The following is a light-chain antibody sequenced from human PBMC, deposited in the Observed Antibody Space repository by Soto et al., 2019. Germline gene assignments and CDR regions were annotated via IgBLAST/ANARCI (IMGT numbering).Light chain of an antibody. J-gene: IGKJ4*01. CDR3: QQRSNWPPLT. V-gene: IGKV3D-20*02. CDR2: GAS. Sequence: EIVLTQSPGTLSLSPGEGVTLSCRASQVITSNYLAWSQQKPGQAPRLLFYGASTRAIDIPDRFTGSGSGTDFTLTISRLEPEDFAVYYCQQRSNWPPLTFGGGTKVEIK. CDR1: QVITSNY.